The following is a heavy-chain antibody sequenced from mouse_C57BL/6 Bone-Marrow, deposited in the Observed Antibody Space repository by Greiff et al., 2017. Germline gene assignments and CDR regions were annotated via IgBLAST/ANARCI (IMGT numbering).Heavy chain of an antibody. J-gene: IGHJ3*01. Sequence: EVQLQESGPGLVKPSQSLSLTCSVTGYSITSGYYWNWIRQFPGNKLEWMGYISYDGSNNYNPSLKNRISITRDTSKNQFVLKLNSVTTEDTSTYYCASYYSNYVWFAYWGQGTLVTVSA. D-gene: IGHD2-5*01. CDR2: ISYDGSN. V-gene: IGHV3-6*01. CDR3: ASYYSNYVWFAY. CDR1: GYSITSGYY.